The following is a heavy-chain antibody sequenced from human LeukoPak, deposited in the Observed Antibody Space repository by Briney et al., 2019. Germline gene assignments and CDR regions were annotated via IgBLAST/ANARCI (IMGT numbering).Heavy chain of an antibody. CDR2: ISYDGSNK. Sequence: GGSLRLSCAASGFTFSSYAMHWVRQAPGKGLEWVAVISYDGSNKYYADSVKGRFTISRDNSKNTLYLQMNSLRAEDTAVYYCARDCGDDCYHFDYWGQGTLVTVSS. J-gene: IGHJ4*02. D-gene: IGHD2-21*02. V-gene: IGHV3-30-3*01. CDR3: ARDCGDDCYHFDY. CDR1: GFTFSSYA.